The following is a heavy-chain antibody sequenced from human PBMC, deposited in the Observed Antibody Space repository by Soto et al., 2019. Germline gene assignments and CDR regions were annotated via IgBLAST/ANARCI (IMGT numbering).Heavy chain of an antibody. D-gene: IGHD3-10*02. CDR1: GGSIKSGDYY. Sequence: QVQLQESGPGLVKSSQTLSLTCSVSGGSIKSGDYYWSWVRQNSGKGLEWIGYIFHSGSTFYNPSLKSRTTISVDTSENQFSLRLSSVTAADTAVYYCASYYVSSGWTFDSWGQGIQVTVSS. CDR3: ASYYVSSGWTFDS. CDR2: IFHSGST. V-gene: IGHV4-31*03. J-gene: IGHJ4*02.